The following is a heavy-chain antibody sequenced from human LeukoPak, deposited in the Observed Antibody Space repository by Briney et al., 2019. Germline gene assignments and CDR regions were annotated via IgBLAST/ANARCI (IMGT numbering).Heavy chain of an antibody. CDR2: ISAYNGNT. Sequence: GASVKVSCKASGYTFTSYGISWVRQAPGQGLEWMGWISAYNGNTNYAQKLQGRVTMTTDTSTSTAYMELRSLRSDDTAVYYCARDLEGVVPAAIFPGYFQHWGQGTLVTVSS. CDR3: ARDLEGVVPAAIFPGYFQH. J-gene: IGHJ1*01. D-gene: IGHD2-2*01. V-gene: IGHV1-18*01. CDR1: GYTFTSYG.